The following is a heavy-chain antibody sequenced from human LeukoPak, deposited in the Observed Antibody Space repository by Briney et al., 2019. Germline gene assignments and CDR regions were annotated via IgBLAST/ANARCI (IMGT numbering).Heavy chain of an antibody. J-gene: IGHJ2*01. CDR2: ISGPSSHT. D-gene: IGHD2-8*01. CDR3: ARGPGVLGYL. CDR1: GFTFSGFA. Sequence: GGSLRLSCVASGFTFSGFAMIWVRQAPGKGLQWVSAISGPSSHTYYADSVRGRFTISRDNAKSTLYLQMNSLRGEDTAVYYCARGPGVLGYLWGRGTLVTVSS. V-gene: IGHV3-23*01.